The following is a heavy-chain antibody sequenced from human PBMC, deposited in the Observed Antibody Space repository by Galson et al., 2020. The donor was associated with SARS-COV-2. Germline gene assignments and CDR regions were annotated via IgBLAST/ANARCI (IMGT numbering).Heavy chain of an antibody. CDR3: VKGTYLNYGDSAENFQH. CDR2: INWNSGSI. CDR1: GFPFSTYS. D-gene: IGHD2-21*02. Sequence: GGSLRLSCAASGFPFSTYSMNWVRLAPGKGLEWVSGINWNSGSIGYAGSVKGRFTISRDNARNSLYLQMNSLRAEDTALYYCVKGTYLNYGDSAENFQHWGQGTLVTVSS. J-gene: IGHJ1*01. V-gene: IGHV3-9*01.